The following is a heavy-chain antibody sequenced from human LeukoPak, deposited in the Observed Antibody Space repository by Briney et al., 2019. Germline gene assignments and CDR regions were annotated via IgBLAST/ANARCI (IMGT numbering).Heavy chain of an antibody. Sequence: PGGSLRLSCAAYGFNFNDYAMHWVRQAPGKGLEWVSGISWNSGTKDYADSVKGRFSISRDNAKKSLYLQMNSLRPEDTALYYCAKAAGDWYFDLWGRGTLVTVSS. CDR1: GFNFNDYA. CDR2: ISWNSGTK. CDR3: AKAAGDWYFDL. D-gene: IGHD6-19*01. V-gene: IGHV3-9*01. J-gene: IGHJ2*01.